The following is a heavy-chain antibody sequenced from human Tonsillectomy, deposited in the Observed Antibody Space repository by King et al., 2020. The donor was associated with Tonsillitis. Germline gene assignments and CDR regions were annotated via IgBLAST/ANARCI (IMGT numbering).Heavy chain of an antibody. D-gene: IGHD6-19*01. Sequence: VQLVESGGGLVKPGGSLRLSCAASGFTFSTYSLNWVRQAPGKGLEWVSSISSMTGSIYYADSVKGRFTISRDNAKNSLYLQMNSLRAEDTAVYYCATAGLADHLIHYWRQGTLVT. V-gene: IGHV3-21*01. CDR3: ATAGLADHLIHY. CDR1: GFTFSTYS. CDR2: ISSMTGSI. J-gene: IGHJ4*02.